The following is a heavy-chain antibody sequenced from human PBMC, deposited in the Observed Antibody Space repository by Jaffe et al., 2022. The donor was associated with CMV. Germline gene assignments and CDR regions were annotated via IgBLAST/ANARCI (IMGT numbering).Heavy chain of an antibody. D-gene: IGHD3-16*01. V-gene: IGHV1-2*02. J-gene: IGHJ3*02. CDR3: TRDYYDDGGQYDAFEI. CDR1: AYTFSGYY. CDR2: ISLNSGGT. Sequence: QGQLVQSGAEVKKPGTSVKVSCNASAYTFSGYYIHWVRQAPGQGLEWMGWISLNSGGTKYAQRFQGRVTMTRDTSISTAYMELSSLRSDDTATYYCTRDYYDDGGQYDAFEIWGKGTKVTVSS.